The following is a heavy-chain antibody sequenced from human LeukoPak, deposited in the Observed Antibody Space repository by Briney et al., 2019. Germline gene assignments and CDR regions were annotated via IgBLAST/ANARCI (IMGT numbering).Heavy chain of an antibody. J-gene: IGHJ4*02. V-gene: IGHV1-2*02. Sequence: ASVKVSFKASGYTYTGYYMHWVRQAPGQGLEWMGWINPNSGGTNYAQKFQGRVTMTRDTSISTAYMELSRLRSDDTAVYYCARAFGSSSWSAFDYWGQGTLVTVSS. D-gene: IGHD6-13*01. CDR3: ARAFGSSSWSAFDY. CDR1: GYTYTGYY. CDR2: INPNSGGT.